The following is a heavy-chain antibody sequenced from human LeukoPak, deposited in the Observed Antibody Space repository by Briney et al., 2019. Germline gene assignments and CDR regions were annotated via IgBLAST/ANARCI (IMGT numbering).Heavy chain of an antibody. Sequence: PSETLFLTCTVPDGSIRSGDYYWSWIRQHPGKGLEWIGYISYSGITYSNPSLKSRVTISVGTSKRQFSLRLNSVTPADTAVYYCARDRGLKYGYSFLDSWGQGALVTVSS. V-gene: IGHV4-31*03. J-gene: IGHJ4*02. D-gene: IGHD5-24*01. CDR2: ISYSGIT. CDR1: DGSIRSGDYY. CDR3: ARDRGLKYGYSFLDS.